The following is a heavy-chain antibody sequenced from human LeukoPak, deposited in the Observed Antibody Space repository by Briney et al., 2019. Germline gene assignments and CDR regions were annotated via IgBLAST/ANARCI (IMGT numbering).Heavy chain of an antibody. Sequence: PSETLSLTCAVSGDSINSFYWSWIRQPPGKGLEWIGYVFHTGDTNSNPSLKSRVTVSLDTSTSQVSLRLTSGTAADTAVYYCARHPFATPFDHWGRGILVTASS. CDR1: GDSINSFY. CDR3: ARHPFATPFDH. V-gene: IGHV4-59*08. J-gene: IGHJ4*02. CDR2: VFHTGDT. D-gene: IGHD2-15*01.